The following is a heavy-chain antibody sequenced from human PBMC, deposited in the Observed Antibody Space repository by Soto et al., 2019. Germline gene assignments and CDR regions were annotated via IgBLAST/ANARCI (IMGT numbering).Heavy chain of an antibody. J-gene: IGHJ3*02. Sequence: PGGSLRLSCAASGFTFSSHWMNWVRQVPGKGLVWVSRVNSDGRGTNYADSVKGRFTISRDNSMNTLSLQMNSLRAEDTAVYYCATVWGESSSFIDAFDIWGQGTMVTVSS. CDR2: VNSDGRGT. D-gene: IGHD3-16*02. CDR3: ATVWGESSSFIDAFDI. V-gene: IGHV3-74*01. CDR1: GFTFSSHW.